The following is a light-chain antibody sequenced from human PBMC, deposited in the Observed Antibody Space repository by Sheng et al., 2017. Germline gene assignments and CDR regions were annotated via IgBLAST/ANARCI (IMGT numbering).Light chain of an antibody. CDR3: LQAPQTS. J-gene: IGKJ4*01. V-gene: IGKV2-28*01. CDR1: QSLQHSNGNNY. Sequence: FAVTQSPLSLSVTPGESALISCRSNQSLQHSNGNNYLDWYLHKPGQSPQLLIYLASHRASGVPDRFSGSGSGTDFTLEISRVEAEDVGTYYCLQAPQTSFGGGTKVEIK. CDR2: LAS.